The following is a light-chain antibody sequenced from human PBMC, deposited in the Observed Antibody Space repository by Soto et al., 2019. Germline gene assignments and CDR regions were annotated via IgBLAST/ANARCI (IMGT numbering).Light chain of an antibody. Sequence: ETVMTQSPATLSVSPGERATLSCGASQSVSTNLAWYQQKPGQVPRLLIYGASTRASDIPARFSGSGSGTEFTLTIRSLQSEDFAVYYCQQYNEWPLSFGGATKVEIE. V-gene: IGKV3-15*01. CDR3: QQYNEWPLS. J-gene: IGKJ4*01. CDR2: GAS. CDR1: QSVSTN.